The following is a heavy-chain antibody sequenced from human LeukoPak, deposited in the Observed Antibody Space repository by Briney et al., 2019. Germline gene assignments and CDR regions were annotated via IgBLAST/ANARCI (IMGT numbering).Heavy chain of an antibody. D-gene: IGHD4-17*01. V-gene: IGHV1-8*01. J-gene: IGHJ4*02. Sequence: ASVKVSCKASGYTFTSYDINWVRQATGQGLEWMGWMNPNSGNIGYAQKFQGRVTMTRNTSISTAYMELSSLRSEDTAVYYCAGMYYGDYYYFDYWGQGTLVTVSS. CDR1: GYTFTSYD. CDR3: AGMYYGDYYYFDY. CDR2: MNPNSGNI.